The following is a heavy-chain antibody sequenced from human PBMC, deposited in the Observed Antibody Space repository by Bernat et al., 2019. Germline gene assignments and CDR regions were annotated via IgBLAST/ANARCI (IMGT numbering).Heavy chain of an antibody. CDR2: ISSSGSTI. Sequence: EVQLVESGGGLVQPGGSLRLSCAASGFTFSSYEMNWVRQAPGKGPEWVSYISSSGSTIYYADGVKGQFTISRDNAKNSLYLQMNRLRAEDTAVYYCASMGGYDSADAFDIWGQGTMVTVSS. D-gene: IGHD5-12*01. V-gene: IGHV3-48*03. J-gene: IGHJ3*02. CDR3: ASMGGYDSADAFDI. CDR1: GFTFSSYE.